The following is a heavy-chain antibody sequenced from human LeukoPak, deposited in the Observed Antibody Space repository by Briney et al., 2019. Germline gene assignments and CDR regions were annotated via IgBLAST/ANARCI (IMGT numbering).Heavy chain of an antibody. D-gene: IGHD3-22*01. J-gene: IGHJ4*02. V-gene: IGHV4-59*01. CDR3: GRWGYFDSGNYFVVDY. CDR1: DDSIRNYY. Sequence: SETLSLTCTVFDDSIRNYYWNWIRQAPGKALEWIGHIHNNGDTAYNFSLKSRVTISMDTSKNQFSLKLSSVTAADTAVYYCGRWGYFDSGNYFVVDYWGQGTVVTVSS. CDR2: IHNNGDT.